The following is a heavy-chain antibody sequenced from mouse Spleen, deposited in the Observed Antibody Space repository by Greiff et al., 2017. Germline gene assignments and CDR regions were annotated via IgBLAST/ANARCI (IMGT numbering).Heavy chain of an antibody. J-gene: IGHJ4*01. D-gene: IGHD1-1*01. CDR1: GYTFTNYW. V-gene: IGHV1-7*01. Sequence: QVQLKESGAELVRPGTSVKMSCKASGYTFTNYWIGWAKQRPGQGLEWIGYINPSSGYTKYNQKFKDKATLTADKSSSTAYMQLSSLTYEDSAVYYCARRYYGSSYAMDYWGQGTSVTVSS. CDR3: ARRYYGSSYAMDY. CDR2: INPSSGYT.